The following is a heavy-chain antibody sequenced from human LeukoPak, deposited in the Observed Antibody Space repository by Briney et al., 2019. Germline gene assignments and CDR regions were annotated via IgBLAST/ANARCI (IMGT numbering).Heavy chain of an antibody. D-gene: IGHD3-22*01. V-gene: IGHV4-59*04. CDR2: IYHSGST. CDR3: AGLPYYYDSSGYYYVPYYFDY. Sequence: SETLSLTCTVSGGSISSYYWSWIRQPPGKGLEWIGSIYHSGSTYYNPSLKSRVTISVDTSKNQFSLKLSSVTAADTAVYYCAGLPYYYDSSGYYYVPYYFDYWGQGTLVTVSS. CDR1: GGSISSYY. J-gene: IGHJ4*02.